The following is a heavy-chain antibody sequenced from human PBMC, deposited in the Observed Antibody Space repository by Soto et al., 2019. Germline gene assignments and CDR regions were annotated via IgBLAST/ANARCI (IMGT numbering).Heavy chain of an antibody. CDR3: AKRWDYYMDV. CDR2: ISYDGSNK. V-gene: IGHV3-30*18. J-gene: IGHJ6*03. CDR1: GFTFCSYC. Sequence: GGSLRSSYAAPGFTFCSYCMHWVRQAPGKGLEGVAVISYDGSNKYYADSVKGRFTISRDNSKNTLYLQMNSLRAEDTAVYYCAKRWDYYMDVWGKGTTVTVSS.